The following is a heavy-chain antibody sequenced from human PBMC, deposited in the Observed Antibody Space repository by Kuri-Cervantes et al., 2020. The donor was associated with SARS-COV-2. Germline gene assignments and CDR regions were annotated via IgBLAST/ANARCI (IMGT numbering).Heavy chain of an antibody. D-gene: IGHD1-26*01. V-gene: IGHV4-4*02. CDR2: IYHSGST. J-gene: IGHJ4*02. CDR1: GGSISSSNW. Sequence: GSLRLSCAVSGGSISSSNWWSWVRQPPGKGLEWIGEIYHSGSTNYNPSLKSRVTISVDTSKNQFSLKLSSVTAADTAVYYCARDTRGATSSPLDYWGQGTLVTVSS. CDR3: ARDTRGATSSPLDY.